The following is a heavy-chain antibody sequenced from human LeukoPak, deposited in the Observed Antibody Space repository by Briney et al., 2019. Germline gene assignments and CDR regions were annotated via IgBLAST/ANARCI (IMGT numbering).Heavy chain of an antibody. CDR2: IYYSGNT. V-gene: IGHV4-59*01. D-gene: IGHD6-13*01. CDR3: ARDPGGSSWHKFDY. J-gene: IGHJ4*02. CDR1: GGSISSYY. Sequence: SETLSLTCTVSGGSISSYYWSWIRQPPGKGLEWIGYIYYSGNTNYNPSLKSRVTISVDTSKNQFSLKLRSVTAADTAVYYCARDPGGSSWHKFDYWGQGTLVTVSS.